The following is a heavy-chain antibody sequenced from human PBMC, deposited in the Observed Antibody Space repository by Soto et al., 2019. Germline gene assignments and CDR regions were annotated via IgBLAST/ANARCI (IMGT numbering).Heavy chain of an antibody. V-gene: IGHV3-9*01. J-gene: IGHJ4*01. CDR3: AXAXXGXTWPVYFDW. CDR2: INWNGNYI. Sequence: VQLVESGGGLVQPGRSLRLSCTASAFTFGDFAMHWVRQVPGKGLEWVSGINWNGNYIGYADSVKGRFTVSRDNAKNSLYLQMNSLXXXXXXXXXXAXAXXGXTWPVYFDWWXXXXLVTVSS. CDR1: AFTFGDFA.